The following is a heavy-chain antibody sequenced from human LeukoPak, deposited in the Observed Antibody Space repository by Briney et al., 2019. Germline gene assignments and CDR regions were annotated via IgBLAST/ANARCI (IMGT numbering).Heavy chain of an antibody. V-gene: IGHV3-7*01. D-gene: IGHD4-17*01. CDR3: ARNDYGGNPHTDY. CDR1: GFTFSSYW. J-gene: IGHJ4*02. Sequence: GGSLRLSCAASGFTFSSYWMSWVRQAPGKGLGWVANIKQDGSEKYYVDSVKGRFTISRDNAKNSLYLQMNSLRAEDTAVYYCARNDYGGNPHTDYWGQGTLVTVSS. CDR2: IKQDGSEK.